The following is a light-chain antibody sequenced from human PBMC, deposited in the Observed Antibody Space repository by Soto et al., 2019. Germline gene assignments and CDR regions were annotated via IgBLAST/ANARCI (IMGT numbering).Light chain of an antibody. CDR2: DVS. CDR1: SSDVGGYNY. Sequence: QAVVTQPASVSGSPGQSITISCTGTSSDVGGYNYVSWYQQHPGKAPKLMIYDVSNRPSGVSNRFSGSKSGNTASLTISGLQAEDGAYYYSSSYTSSSPRVFGTGTKLTVL. V-gene: IGLV2-14*01. J-gene: IGLJ1*01. CDR3: SSYTSSSPRV.